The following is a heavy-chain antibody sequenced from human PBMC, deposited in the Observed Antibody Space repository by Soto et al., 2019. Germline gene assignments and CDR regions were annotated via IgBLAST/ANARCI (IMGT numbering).Heavy chain of an antibody. CDR1: GGSISSSSYH. Sequence: SETLSLTCSVSGGSISSSSYHWGWIRQPPGKGLEWIGSISSSGSIYYNPSLKSRLTISIDTSKNQFSLKLSSVTAADTAIYYCARRTVYVFVGYYMDVWGKGTTVTVSS. J-gene: IGHJ6*03. D-gene: IGHD2-8*01. CDR3: ARRTVYVFVGYYMDV. CDR2: ISSSGSI. V-gene: IGHV4-39*01.